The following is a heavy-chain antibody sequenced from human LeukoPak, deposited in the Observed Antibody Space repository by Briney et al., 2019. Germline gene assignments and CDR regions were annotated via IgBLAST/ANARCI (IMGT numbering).Heavy chain of an antibody. V-gene: IGHV3-33*01. CDR2: IWTDGSKK. J-gene: IGHJ4*02. D-gene: IGHD1-26*01. CDR3: ARRSSGTSGLDY. Sequence: GGSLRLSCAASGFVFNNYGMHWVRQAPGKGLEWVAVIWTDGSKKSYADSVKGRFTFTRDNSKNMPYLQMDSLRADDTAVYYCARRSSGTSGLDYWGQGILVTVSS. CDR1: GFVFNNYG.